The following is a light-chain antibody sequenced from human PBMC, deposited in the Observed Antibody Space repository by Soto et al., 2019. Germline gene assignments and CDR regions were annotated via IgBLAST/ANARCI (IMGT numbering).Light chain of an antibody. Sequence: EIVLTQSPATLSVSPGERATLSCRASQSVSSKLAWYQHRPGQAPRLLIYGASTRATGIPDRFSGSGSGTEFPLTISSLQYEDFAVYYCQQYSSWPLFGQGTKLEI. CDR1: QSVSSK. J-gene: IGKJ2*01. CDR2: GAS. V-gene: IGKV3-15*01. CDR3: QQYSSWPL.